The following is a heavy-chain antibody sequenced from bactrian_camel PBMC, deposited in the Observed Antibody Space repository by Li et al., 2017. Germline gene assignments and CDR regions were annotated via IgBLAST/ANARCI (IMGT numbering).Heavy chain of an antibody. Sequence: QLVESGGGSVQTEGSLKLSCTASGITYKGPCMGWFRQAPGKERERVATMDGFGRTLYQISVKDRFTTSRDTAKNMVYLQMNDLKPEDTAVYYCTADPTGCPLPGDTNFRYWGEGTQVTVS. D-gene: IGHD2*01. CDR2: MDGFGRTL. CDR3: TADPTGCPLPGDTNFRY. J-gene: IGHJ6*01. V-gene: IGHV3-3*01. CDR1: GITYKGPC.